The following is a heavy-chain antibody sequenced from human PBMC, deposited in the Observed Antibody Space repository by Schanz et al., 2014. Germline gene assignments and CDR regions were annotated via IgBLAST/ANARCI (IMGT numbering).Heavy chain of an antibody. V-gene: IGHV4-4*07. CDR2: VYISGST. CDR3: ATGSGDFDH. D-gene: IGHD3-10*01. CDR1: GASVSSFY. J-gene: IGHJ4*02. Sequence: QVQLQESGPGLVKPSETLSLTCTVSGASVSSFYWSWIRQPAGKGLEWLGRVYISGSTTYNPSLSSRVTMSVDRSSNQFSLKLSSVTAADTAVYYCATGSGDFDHWGQGTLVTVSS.